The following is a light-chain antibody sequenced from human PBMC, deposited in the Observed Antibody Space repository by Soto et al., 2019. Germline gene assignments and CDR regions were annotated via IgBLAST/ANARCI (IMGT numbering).Light chain of an antibody. Sequence: DIQLTQSPSFLSASVGDRVTITCRASQDISSYLAWYQQRPGKVPRFLTHAASTLQSGVPSRFSATGSGTTFTLTISSLQPEAIATYYCQQLNRFPRTFGQGTKVEV. CDR1: QDISSY. J-gene: IGKJ1*01. CDR2: AAS. CDR3: QQLNRFPRT. V-gene: IGKV1-9*01.